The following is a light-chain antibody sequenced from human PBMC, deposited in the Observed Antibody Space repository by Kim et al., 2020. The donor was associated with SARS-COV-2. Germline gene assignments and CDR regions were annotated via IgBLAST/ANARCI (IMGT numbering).Light chain of an antibody. Sequence: DIQMTQSPPTLSASVGDRVTITCRASQTITTWLAWYQQKPGKAPNLLIYEVSTLEDGVPSRFSGSGSETEFTLTISGLQPDDFATYYCQQYHALPWTFGQGTKLEI. V-gene: IGKV1-5*01. CDR3: QQYHALPWT. CDR1: QTITTW. J-gene: IGKJ1*01. CDR2: EVS.